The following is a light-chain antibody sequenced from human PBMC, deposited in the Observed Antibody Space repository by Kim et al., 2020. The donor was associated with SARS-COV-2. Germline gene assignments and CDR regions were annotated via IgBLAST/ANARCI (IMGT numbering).Light chain of an antibody. CDR1: QDISNNY. J-gene: IGKJ4*01. CDR2: DAS. Sequence: DIQMTQSPSSLSASVGDRVSITCQASQDISNNYLNWYQQKPGKAPKLLIYDASHLETGVPSRFSGSGFGTDFTLTIINLQPEDIATYYCLQYDNVPLTFGGGTKVDIK. CDR3: LQYDNVPLT. V-gene: IGKV1-33*01.